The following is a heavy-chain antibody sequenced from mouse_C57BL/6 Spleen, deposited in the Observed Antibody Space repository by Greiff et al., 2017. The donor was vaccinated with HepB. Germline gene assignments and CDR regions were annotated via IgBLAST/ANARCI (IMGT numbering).Heavy chain of an antibody. V-gene: IGHV1-59*01. D-gene: IGHD2-4*01. CDR3: ARSYDYALDY. Sequence: QVQLQQPGAELVRPGTSVKLSCKASGYTFTSYWMHWVKQRPGQGLEWIGVIDPSDSYTNYNQKFKGKATLTVDTSSSTAYMQLSSLTSEDSAVYYCARSYDYALDYWGQGTTLTVSS. J-gene: IGHJ2*01. CDR2: IDPSDSYT. CDR1: GYTFTSYW.